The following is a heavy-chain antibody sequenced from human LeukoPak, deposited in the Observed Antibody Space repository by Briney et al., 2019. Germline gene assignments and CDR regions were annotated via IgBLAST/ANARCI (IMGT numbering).Heavy chain of an antibody. Sequence: GGSLRLSCAASGFTFSSYAMHWVRQAPGKGLEWVAVISYDGSSKYYAGSVKGRFTISRDNSKNTLYLQMNSLRAEDTAVYYCAREGTAGTYWGQGTLVTVSS. CDR2: ISYDGSSK. CDR1: GFTFSSYA. D-gene: IGHD6-13*01. J-gene: IGHJ4*02. CDR3: AREGTAGTY. V-gene: IGHV3-30*04.